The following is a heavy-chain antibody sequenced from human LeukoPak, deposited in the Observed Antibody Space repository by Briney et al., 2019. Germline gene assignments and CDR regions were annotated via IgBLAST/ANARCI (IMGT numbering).Heavy chain of an antibody. J-gene: IGHJ4*02. D-gene: IGHD2-21*01. CDR1: GFTFSSYS. V-gene: IGHV3-48*01. CDR2: ISSSSSTI. Sequence: GGSLRLSCAASGFTFSSYSMNWVRQAPGKGLEWVSYISSSSSTIYYADSVKGRFTISRDNAKNSLYLQMNSLRAEDTAVYYCWGVVMARTPGPACDYGGRETRVPVA. CDR3: WGVVMARTPGPACDY.